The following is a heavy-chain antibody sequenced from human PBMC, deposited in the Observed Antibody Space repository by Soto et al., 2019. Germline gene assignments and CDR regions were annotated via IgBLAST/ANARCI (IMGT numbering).Heavy chain of an antibody. D-gene: IGHD2-15*01. V-gene: IGHV3-66*01. J-gene: IGHJ4*02. CDR1: GFSVSTKY. CDR3: AREGDPGYCSGGHCYSFFDF. CDR2: IYSGGSS. Sequence: EVQLVESGGGLVQPGESLRLSCAASGFSVSTKYMSWIRQAPGKGLEWVSVIYSGGSSYYADSVKGRFTISKDNSKNTVYLQMSSLRADDTAVYYYAREGDPGYCSGGHCYSFFDFWGQGSLVTVSS.